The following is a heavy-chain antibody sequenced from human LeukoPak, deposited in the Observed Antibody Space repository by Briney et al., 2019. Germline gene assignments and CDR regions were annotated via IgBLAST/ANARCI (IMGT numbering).Heavy chain of an antibody. CDR2: INTDGRTT. J-gene: IGHJ4*02. Sequence: GGSLRLSCAASGFTFSSYWMHWVRQSPGEGLVWVSHINTDGRTTTYADSVKGRFTISRDNAKNTLYLQMNSLRAEDTAVYYCARGGSYFDISGYYFYWGQGTLVTVSS. V-gene: IGHV3-74*01. CDR1: GFTFSSYW. CDR3: ARGGSYFDISGYYFY. D-gene: IGHD3-22*01.